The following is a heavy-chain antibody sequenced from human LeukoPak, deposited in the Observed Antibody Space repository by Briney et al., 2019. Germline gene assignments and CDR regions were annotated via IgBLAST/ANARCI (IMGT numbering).Heavy chain of an antibody. CDR1: VGSIRDYY. Sequence: SETLSLTCSVSVGSIRDYYWSWIRQPPGKGLEWIGYIYSSGSTSYNPSLKGQVTISLDTSKNQFSLKLSSVTAAGTAVYYCARGNKYAGVFDYWGQGTLVTISS. D-gene: IGHD1/OR15-1a*01. CDR3: ARGNKYAGVFDY. CDR2: IYSSGST. V-gene: IGHV4-59*01. J-gene: IGHJ4*02.